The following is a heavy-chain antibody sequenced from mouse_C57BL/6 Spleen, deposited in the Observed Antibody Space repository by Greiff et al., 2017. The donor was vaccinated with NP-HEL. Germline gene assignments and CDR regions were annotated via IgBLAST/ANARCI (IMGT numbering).Heavy chain of an antibody. CDR3: ARLRLGSSYVMDY. V-gene: IGHV1-72*01. CDR1: GYTFTSYW. D-gene: IGHD1-1*01. CDR2: IDPNSGGN. J-gene: IGHJ4*01. Sequence: VQLQQPGAELVKPGASVKLSCKASGYTFTSYWMHWVKQRPGRGLEWIGRIDPNSGGNKYNEKFKSKATLTVDKPSSTAYRQLSSLTSEDSAVYYCARLRLGSSYVMDYWGQGTSVTVSS.